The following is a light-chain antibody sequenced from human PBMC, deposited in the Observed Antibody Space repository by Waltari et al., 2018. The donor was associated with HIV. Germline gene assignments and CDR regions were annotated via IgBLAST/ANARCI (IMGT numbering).Light chain of an antibody. CDR1: SSHIGAAYA. J-gene: IGLJ2*01. V-gene: IGLV1-40*01. CDR3: QSYDSSLTGSV. Sequence: QSVLTQPPSVSGAPGQRVTIPCPGGSSHIGAAYAVHWYQQVPGTAPKLLIYGNNNRPSGVPDRFSASKSGASPSLAITGLQAEDEADYYCQSYDSSLTGSVFGGGTKLTVL. CDR2: GNN.